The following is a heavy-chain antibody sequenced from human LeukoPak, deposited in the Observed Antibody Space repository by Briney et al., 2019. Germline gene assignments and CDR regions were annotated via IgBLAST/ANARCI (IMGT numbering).Heavy chain of an antibody. CDR1: GFIFSSYW. V-gene: IGHV3-7*01. Sequence: GGSLRLSCAASGFIFSSYWMSWVRQAPGKGLEWVANIKEDGSEKHYVDSVKGRFTISRDNAKNSLYLQMNSLRAEDTAVYYCASNGIWGQGTMVTVSS. J-gene: IGHJ3*02. CDR2: IKEDGSEK. D-gene: IGHD2-8*01. CDR3: ASNGI.